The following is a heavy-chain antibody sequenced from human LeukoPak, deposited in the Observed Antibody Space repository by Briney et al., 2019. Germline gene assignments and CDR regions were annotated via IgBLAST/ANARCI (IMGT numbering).Heavy chain of an antibody. D-gene: IGHD3-16*01. Sequence: SETLSLTCTVSGGSISSGGYYWSWIRQHPGKGLEWIGYIYYSGSTYYNPSLKSRVTISVDTPKNQFFLKLSSVTAADTAVYYCARHKPGTYYYGMDVWGQGTTVTVSS. V-gene: IGHV4-31*03. CDR3: ARHKPGTYYYGMDV. CDR1: GGSISSGGYY. J-gene: IGHJ6*02. CDR2: IYYSGST.